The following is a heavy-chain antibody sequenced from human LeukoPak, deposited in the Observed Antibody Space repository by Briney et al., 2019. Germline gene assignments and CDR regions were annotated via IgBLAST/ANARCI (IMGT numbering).Heavy chain of an antibody. Sequence: EASVKVSCKASGYTFTSYGISWVRQAPGQGLEWMGWISAYNGNTLYAQKLQGRVTMTTDTSTSTVYMELRSLRSDDTAVYYCARGFPPRRNYDSRGYYSYYFDYWGQGTLVTVSS. CDR3: ARGFPPRRNYDSRGYYSYYFDY. CDR1: GYTFTSYG. J-gene: IGHJ4*02. CDR2: ISAYNGNT. D-gene: IGHD3-22*01. V-gene: IGHV1-18*01.